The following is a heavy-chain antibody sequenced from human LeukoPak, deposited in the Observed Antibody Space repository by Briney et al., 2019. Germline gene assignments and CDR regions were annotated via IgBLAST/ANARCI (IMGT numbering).Heavy chain of an antibody. D-gene: IGHD3-9*01. J-gene: IGHJ3*01. Sequence: PGGSLRLSCAASGFTFSSYSMNWVRQAPGKGLEWVSSISSSSSYIYYADSVKGRFTISRDNAKNSLYLQMNSLRAEDTAVYYCAKEMLSSYDRMTGYYHQNAFDVWGQGTMVTVSP. V-gene: IGHV3-21*01. CDR2: ISSSSSYI. CDR1: GFTFSSYS. CDR3: AKEMLSSYDRMTGYYHQNAFDV.